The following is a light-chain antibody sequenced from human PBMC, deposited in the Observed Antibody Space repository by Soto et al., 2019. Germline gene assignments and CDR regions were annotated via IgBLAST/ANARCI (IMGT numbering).Light chain of an antibody. CDR3: SSYTSSSTLLYV. J-gene: IGLJ1*01. V-gene: IGLV2-14*01. CDR2: DVS. CDR1: SSDVGGYNY. Sequence: QSALTQPASVSGSPGQSITISCTGTSSDVGGYNYVSWYQQHPGKAPKLMIYDVSNRPSGVSNPFSGSKSGNTASLTISGLPAEDQAEYYCSSYTSSSTLLYVFGTGTKLTVL.